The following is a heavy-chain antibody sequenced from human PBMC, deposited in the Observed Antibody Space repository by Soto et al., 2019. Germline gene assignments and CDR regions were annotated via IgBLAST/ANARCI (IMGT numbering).Heavy chain of an antibody. V-gene: IGHV1-18*01. CDR2: ISAYNGNT. Sequence: ASAEVSCKASGETFNSYTISWVRQAPGQGLEWMGWISAYNGNTNYAQKLQGRVTMTTDTSTSTAYMELRSLRSNDTAVYYCARDNNWFDPWGQGTLVTVSS. CDR1: GETFNSYT. CDR3: ARDNNWFDP. J-gene: IGHJ5*02.